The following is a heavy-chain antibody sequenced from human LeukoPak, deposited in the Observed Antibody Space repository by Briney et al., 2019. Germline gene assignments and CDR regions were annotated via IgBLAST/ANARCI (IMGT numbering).Heavy chain of an antibody. V-gene: IGHV4-59*01. D-gene: IGHD2-21*01. CDR1: GGSISSYY. CDR2: IDYSGST. CDR3: ARDPPTCYSAFDI. Sequence: SETLSLTCTVSGGSISSYYWSWIRQPPGKGLEWVGYIDYSGSTNYNPSLKSRVTISVDTSKNQFSLKLSSVTAADTAVYYCARDPPTCYSAFDIWGQGTMVTVSS. J-gene: IGHJ3*02.